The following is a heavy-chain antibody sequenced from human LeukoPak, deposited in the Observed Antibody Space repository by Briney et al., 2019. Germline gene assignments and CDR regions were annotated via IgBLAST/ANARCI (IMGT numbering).Heavy chain of an antibody. CDR2: MNQDGSEK. CDR1: GFTFSDSW. CDR3: ATYTHWVAGDV. D-gene: IGHD3-16*01. J-gene: IGHJ6*02. V-gene: IGHV3-7*01. Sequence: GESLRLSCAASGFTFSDSWMSWVRQAPGKGLEWVANMNQDGSEKDCVDSVKGRFTISRDNARNSLYLQMSSLRAEDTAVYYCATYTHWVAGDVWGQGTTVTVSS.